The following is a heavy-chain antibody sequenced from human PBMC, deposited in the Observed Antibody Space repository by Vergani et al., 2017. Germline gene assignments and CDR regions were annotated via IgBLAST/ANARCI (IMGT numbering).Heavy chain of an antibody. V-gene: IGHV1-46*01. CDR1: GYTFTSYY. CDR3: ARDFGVAAAGTFVLDY. CDR2: INPSGGST. D-gene: IGHD6-13*01. J-gene: IGHJ4*02. Sequence: QVQLVQSGAEVKKPGASVKVSCKASGYTFTSYYMHWVRQAPGQGLEWMGIINPSGGSTSYAQKFQGRVTMTTDTSTSTAYMELRSLRSDDTAVYYCARDFGVAAAGTFVLDYWGQGTLVTVSS.